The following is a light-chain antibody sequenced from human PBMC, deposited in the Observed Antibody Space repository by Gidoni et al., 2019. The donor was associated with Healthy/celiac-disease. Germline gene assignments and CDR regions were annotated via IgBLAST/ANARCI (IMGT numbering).Light chain of an antibody. V-gene: IGKV4-1*01. J-gene: IGKJ1*01. Sequence: DIVMTQSPDSLAVSLGERATINCKSSQSVLYSSNNKNYLAWYQQKPGQPPRLLIYWASTRESGVPDRFSCSGSGTDFTLTISSLQAEDVAVYYCQQYYSTPLAFGQGTKVESK. CDR1: QSVLYSSNNKNY. CDR3: QQYYSTPLA. CDR2: WAS.